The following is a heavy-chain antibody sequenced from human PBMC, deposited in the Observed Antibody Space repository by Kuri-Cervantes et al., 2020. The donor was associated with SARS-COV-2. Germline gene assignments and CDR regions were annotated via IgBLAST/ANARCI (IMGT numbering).Heavy chain of an antibody. D-gene: IGHD4-11*01. CDR1: GFTFSSYA. J-gene: IGHJ4*02. Sequence: GESQKISCASSGFTFSSYAMHWVRQAPGKGLEWVAVISYDGSNKYYADSVKRRFTISRDNSKNTLYLQMNSLRAEDTAVYYCEKDGTVRPLDYWGQGTLVTVSS. CDR2: ISYDGSNK. V-gene: IGHV3-30-3*01. CDR3: EKDGTVRPLDY.